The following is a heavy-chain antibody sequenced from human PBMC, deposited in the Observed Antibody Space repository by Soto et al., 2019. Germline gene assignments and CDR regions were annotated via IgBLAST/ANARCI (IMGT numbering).Heavy chain of an antibody. V-gene: IGHV4-30-2*01. CDR1: GDSISSGDYY. D-gene: IGHD3-22*01. CDR3: ARGINYYDSSGDSWFDP. J-gene: IGHJ5*02. Sequence: PSETLSLTCTVSGDSISSGDYYWSWIRQHPGKGLEWIGYIYHTGTTYYNMSLKSRVTISVDRSKNQFSLKLSSVTAADTAVYYCARGINYYDSSGDSWFDPWGQGTLVTVSS. CDR2: IYHTGTT.